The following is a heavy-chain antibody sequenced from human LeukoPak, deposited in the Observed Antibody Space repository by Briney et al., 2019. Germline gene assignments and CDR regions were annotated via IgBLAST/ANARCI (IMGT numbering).Heavy chain of an antibody. CDR1: GYTFTSYG. CDR2: ISAYNGNT. J-gene: IGHJ6*02. Sequence: GASVKVPCKASGYTFTSYGISWVRQAPAQGLEWMGWISAYNGNTNYAQKLQGRDTMTTDTSTSTAYMELRSLGSDDTAVYYCSRDLRGMDVWGQGTTVTVSS. V-gene: IGHV1-18*01. CDR3: SRDLRGMDV.